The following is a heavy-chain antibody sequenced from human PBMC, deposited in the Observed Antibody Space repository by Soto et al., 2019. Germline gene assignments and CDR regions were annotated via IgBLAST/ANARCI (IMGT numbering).Heavy chain of an antibody. V-gene: IGHV3-30*18. J-gene: IGHJ4*02. D-gene: IGHD3-10*01. CDR1: GFTFSTYG. Sequence: TGGSLRLSCEASGFTFSTYGMHWVRQAPGKGLEWVAAILNDGSIQSYGASVKGRFTISRDNSKNTLYLQMSSLRPDDTAAYYCAKGRAYYYGKFWGPGPLVTVSS. CDR3: AKGRAYYYGKF. CDR2: ILNDGSIQ.